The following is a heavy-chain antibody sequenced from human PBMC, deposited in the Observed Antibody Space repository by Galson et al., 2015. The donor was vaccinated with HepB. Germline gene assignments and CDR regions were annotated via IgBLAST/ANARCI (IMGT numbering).Heavy chain of an antibody. V-gene: IGHV2-5*02. CDR3: AHRPDFWSRNPGWFDP. CDR1: GFSLSTSGVG. Sequence: PALVKPTQTLTLTCTFSGFSLSTSGVGVGWIRQPPGKALEWLALISWDDDKRYSPSLKTRLTITKDTSKNQVVLTMTNMDPVDTATYFCAHRPDFWSRNPGWFDPWGQGTLVTVSS. CDR2: ISWDDDK. D-gene: IGHD3-3*01. J-gene: IGHJ5*02.